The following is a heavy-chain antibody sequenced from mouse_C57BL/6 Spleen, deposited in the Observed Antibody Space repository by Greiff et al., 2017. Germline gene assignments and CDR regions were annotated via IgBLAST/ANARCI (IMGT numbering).Heavy chain of an antibody. V-gene: IGHV5-4*01. D-gene: IGHD2-4*01. CDR1: GFTFSSYA. CDR3: AREGYDYDRDFGY. CDR2: ISDGGSYT. J-gene: IGHJ3*01. Sequence: EVMLVESGGGLVKPGGSLKLSCAASGFTFSSYAMSWVRQTPEKRLEWVATISDGGSYTYYPDNVKGRFTISRDNAKNNLYLQMSHLKSEDTAMYYCAREGYDYDRDFGYWGQGTLVTVSA.